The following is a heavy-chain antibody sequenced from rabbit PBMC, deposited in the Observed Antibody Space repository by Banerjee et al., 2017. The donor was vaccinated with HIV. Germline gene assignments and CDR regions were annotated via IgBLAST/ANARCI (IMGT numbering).Heavy chain of an antibody. Sequence: QSLEESGGDLVKPGASLTLTCTASGFSFSSGYDMCWVRQAPGKGLEWIACIYAGSSGSTYYASWAKGRFTISKTSSTTVTLQMTSLTAADTATYFCARTADSIYYAGLDLWGQGTLVTVS. CDR3: ARTADSIYYAGLDL. D-gene: IGHD8-1*01. V-gene: IGHV1S40*01. CDR2: IYAGSSGST. J-gene: IGHJ3*01. CDR1: GFSFSSGYD.